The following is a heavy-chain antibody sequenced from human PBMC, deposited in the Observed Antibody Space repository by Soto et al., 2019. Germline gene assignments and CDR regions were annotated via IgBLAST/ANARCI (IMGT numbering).Heavy chain of an antibody. CDR3: AKCGGDCWRDAFDV. D-gene: IGHD2-21*02. V-gene: IGHV3-48*01. J-gene: IGHJ3*01. Sequence: PGGSLRLSCAASGFTFSSYSMNWVRQAPGKGLEWVSYISRSSSTIYYADSVKGRFTISRDNAKNSLYLHMDSLRVEDTAIYYCAKCGGDCWRDAFDVWGQGTVVIVSS. CDR2: ISRSSSTI. CDR1: GFTFSSYS.